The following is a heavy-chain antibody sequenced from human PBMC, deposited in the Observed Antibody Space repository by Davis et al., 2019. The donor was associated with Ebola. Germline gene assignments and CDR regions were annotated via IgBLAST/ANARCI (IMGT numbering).Heavy chain of an antibody. Sequence: GGSLRLSCAASGFTFSGSAMHWVRQASGKGLEWVGRIRSKANSYATAYAASVKGGFTISRDDSKNTAYLQMNSLKTEDTAVYYCARDENYYDSSGYSYYFDYWGQGTLVTVSS. V-gene: IGHV3-73*01. J-gene: IGHJ4*02. D-gene: IGHD3-22*01. CDR3: ARDENYYDSSGYSYYFDY. CDR1: GFTFSGSA. CDR2: IRSKANSYAT.